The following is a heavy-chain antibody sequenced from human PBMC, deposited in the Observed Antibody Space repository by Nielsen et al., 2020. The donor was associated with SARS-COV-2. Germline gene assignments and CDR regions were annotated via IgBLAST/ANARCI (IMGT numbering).Heavy chain of an antibody. J-gene: IGHJ4*02. V-gene: IGHV3-9*01. D-gene: IGHD1-26*01. CDR2: ISWNSGSI. CDR1: GFTFDDYA. CDR3: ARDRKVVLSGCSPDF. Sequence: SLKISCAASGFTFDDYAMHWVRQAPGKGLEWVSGISWNSGSIGYADSVTVRFTISRDNAKNSLYLQMNSLRAEDTAVYYCARDRKVVLSGCSPDFWGQGTLVSVSS.